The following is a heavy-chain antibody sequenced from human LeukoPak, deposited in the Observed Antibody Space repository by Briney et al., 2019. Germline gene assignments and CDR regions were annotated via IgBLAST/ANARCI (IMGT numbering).Heavy chain of an antibody. V-gene: IGHV4-4*07. J-gene: IGHJ3*02. Sequence: SETLSLTCTVSGGSISSYYWSWIRQPAGKGLEWIGRIYYSGSTNYNPSLKSRVTISVDTSKNQFSLKLSSVTAADTAVYYCARVPVRGFDYVWGSYRPHSDAFDIWGQGTMVTVSS. CDR2: IYYSGST. D-gene: IGHD3-16*02. CDR1: GGSISSYY. CDR3: ARVPVRGFDYVWGSYRPHSDAFDI.